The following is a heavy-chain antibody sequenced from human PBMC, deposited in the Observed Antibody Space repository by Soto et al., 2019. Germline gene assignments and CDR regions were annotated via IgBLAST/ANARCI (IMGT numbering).Heavy chain of an antibody. Sequence: SETLSLTCAVSGGSISSGGYSWYWIRQPPGKGLEWIGYIYHSGSTNYNPSLKSRVTISVDTSKNQFSLKLSSVTAADTAVYYCARGRGLLLWFGELHNWFDPWGQGTLVTVSS. CDR1: GGSISSGGYS. D-gene: IGHD3-10*01. V-gene: IGHV4-30-2*01. CDR3: ARGRGLLLWFGELHNWFDP. CDR2: IYHSGST. J-gene: IGHJ5*02.